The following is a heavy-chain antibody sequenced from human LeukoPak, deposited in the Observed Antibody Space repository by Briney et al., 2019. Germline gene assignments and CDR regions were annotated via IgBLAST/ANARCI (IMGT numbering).Heavy chain of an antibody. CDR3: ARTRGGYYDSSGYFDY. J-gene: IGHJ4*02. CDR2: ISSSGSTI. D-gene: IGHD3-22*01. V-gene: IGHV3-48*04. CDR1: GFTFSSYS. Sequence: GGSLRLSCAASGFTFSSYSMNWVRQAPGKGLEWVSYISSSGSTIYYADSVKGRFTISRDNAKNSLYLQMSSLRAEDTAVYYCARTRGGYYDSSGYFDYWGQGTLVTVSS.